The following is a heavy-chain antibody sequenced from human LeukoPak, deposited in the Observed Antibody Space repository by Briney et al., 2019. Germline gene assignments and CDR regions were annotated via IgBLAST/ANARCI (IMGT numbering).Heavy chain of an antibody. CDR1: GGSISSYY. CDR3: ARGDDSSRYYPLDY. CDR2: IYTSGST. D-gene: IGHD3-22*01. V-gene: IGHV4-4*07. Sequence: SETLSLTCTVSGGSISSYYWSWIRQPAVKGLEWIGRIYTSGSTNYNPSLKSRVTMSVDTSKNQFSLKLSSVTAADTAVYYCARGDDSSRYYPLDYWGQGTLVTVSS. J-gene: IGHJ4*02.